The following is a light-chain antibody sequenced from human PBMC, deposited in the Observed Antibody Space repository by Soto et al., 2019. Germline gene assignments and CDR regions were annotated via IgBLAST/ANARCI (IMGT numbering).Light chain of an antibody. CDR2: DAS. Sequence: EIVLTQSPATLSLSPGERATLSCRASQSVSSYLAWYQQKPGQAPRLLIYDASNRATDIPARFSGSGSGTGFTLTISILESEDFAVYYCQQRGNWPRTFGQGTKLEI. CDR3: QQRGNWPRT. J-gene: IGKJ2*01. V-gene: IGKV3-11*01. CDR1: QSVSSY.